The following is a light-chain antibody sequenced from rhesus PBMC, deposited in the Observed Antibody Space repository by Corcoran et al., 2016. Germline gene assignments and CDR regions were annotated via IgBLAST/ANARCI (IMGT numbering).Light chain of an antibody. Sequence: DIQMTQSPSSLSASVGDTVTITCRASQSFSSSLAWYQQKPGKAPKLLIYSASSLQSGVPSRFSGSKSGTDFTLTISSLQPEDIATYDCQQYYSDPLTFGGGTKVELK. J-gene: IGKJ4*01. CDR3: QQYYSDPLT. CDR1: QSFSSS. CDR2: SAS. V-gene: IGKV1-46*01.